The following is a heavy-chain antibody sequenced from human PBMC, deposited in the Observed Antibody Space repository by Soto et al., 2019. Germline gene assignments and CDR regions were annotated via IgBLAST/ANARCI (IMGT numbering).Heavy chain of an antibody. Sequence: QVQLQESGPGLVEPSETLSLICTVSGGSISSYYWSWIRQPAGKGLEWIGRIYTSGSTNYNPSLKSRVTLSVDTSKNQFSLKLSSVTAADTAVYYCARVVDYYGSGSQNWFDPWGQGTLVTVSS. D-gene: IGHD3-10*01. CDR2: IYTSGST. V-gene: IGHV4-4*07. CDR1: GGSISSYY. J-gene: IGHJ5*02. CDR3: ARVVDYYGSGSQNWFDP.